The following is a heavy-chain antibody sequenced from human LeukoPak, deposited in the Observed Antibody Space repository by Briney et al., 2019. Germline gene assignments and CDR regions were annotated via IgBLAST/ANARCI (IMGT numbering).Heavy chain of an antibody. CDR2: IYHSGST. D-gene: IGHD3-3*02. CDR1: GYSISSGYY. J-gene: IGHJ5*02. Sequence: KTSETLSLTCTVSGYSISSGYYWGWIRQPPGKGLEWIGSIYHSGSTYYNPSLKSRVTISVDTSKNQFSLRLRSVTAADTAVYYCAGGIFGLATENWFDPRGQGLLVTVSS. CDR3: AGGIFGLATENWFDP. V-gene: IGHV4-38-2*02.